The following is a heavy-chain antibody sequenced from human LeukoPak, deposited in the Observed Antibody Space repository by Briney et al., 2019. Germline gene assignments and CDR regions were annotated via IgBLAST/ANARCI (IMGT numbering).Heavy chain of an antibody. CDR1: GGSISSGSYY. V-gene: IGHV4-61*02. D-gene: IGHD3-22*01. J-gene: IGHJ4*02. CDR3: ARGGRYYDSSGYPDY. Sequence: SETLSLTCTVSGGSISSGSYYRSWIRQPAGKGLEWIGRIYTSGSTNYNPSLKSRVTISVDTSKNQFSLKLSSVTAADTAVYYCARGGRYYDSSGYPDYWGQGTLVTVSS. CDR2: IYTSGST.